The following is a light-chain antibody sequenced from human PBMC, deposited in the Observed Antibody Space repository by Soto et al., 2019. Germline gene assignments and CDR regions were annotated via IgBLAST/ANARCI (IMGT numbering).Light chain of an antibody. V-gene: IGLV2-14*01. Sequence: QSVVTQPASVSGSPGQSITISCTGTSSDVGGYNYVSWYQQHPGKAPKLMIYDVSNRPSGVSNRFSGSKSGNTASLTISGLQAEDEDDYYCSSYTSSSTLEVVFGGGTKLTVL. CDR1: SSDVGGYNY. CDR2: DVS. CDR3: SSYTSSSTLEVV. J-gene: IGLJ2*01.